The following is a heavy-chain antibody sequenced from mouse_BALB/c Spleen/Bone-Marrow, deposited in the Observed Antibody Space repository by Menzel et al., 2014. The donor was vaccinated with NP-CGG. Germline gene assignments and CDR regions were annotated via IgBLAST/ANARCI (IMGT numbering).Heavy chain of an antibody. J-gene: IGHJ3*01. D-gene: IGHD4-1*01. Sequence: QVQLQQPGAELARPGASVKLSCKASGYTFTDYYINWVKQRTGQGLEWIGEIYPGSGNTYYNEKFKGKATLTADKSSSTAYMQLSSLTSEDSAVYFCANWVWFAYWGQGTLVTVSA. V-gene: IGHV1-77*01. CDR2: IYPGSGNT. CDR3: ANWVWFAY. CDR1: GYTFTDYY.